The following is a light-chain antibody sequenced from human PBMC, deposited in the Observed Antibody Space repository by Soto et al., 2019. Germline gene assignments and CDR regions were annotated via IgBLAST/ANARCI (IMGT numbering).Light chain of an antibody. CDR1: QSLLHNIGYNY. V-gene: IGKV2-28*01. J-gene: IGKJ2*01. Sequence: IVMTQSPLSLSVTPGEPASISCRSSQSLLHNIGYNYLDWYLQKPGQSPQLLIYLGSNRASGVPDRCSGSGSGTDFTRKISRVEAEDVGIYYCMQVLQTPHTFGQGTKLQSK. CDR2: LGS. CDR3: MQVLQTPHT.